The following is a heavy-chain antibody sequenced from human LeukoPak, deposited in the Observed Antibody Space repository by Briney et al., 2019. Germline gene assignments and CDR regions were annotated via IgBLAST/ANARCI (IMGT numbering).Heavy chain of an antibody. CDR3: AKVLKYYYDSSFDY. J-gene: IGHJ4*02. Sequence: GGSLRLYCAASGFTFSSYAMSWVRQAPGKGLEWVSAISGSGGSTYYADSVKGRFTISRDNSKNTLYLQMNSLRAEDTAVYYCAKVLKYYYDSSFDYWGQGTLVTVSS. D-gene: IGHD3-22*01. V-gene: IGHV3-23*01. CDR1: GFTFSSYA. CDR2: ISGSGGST.